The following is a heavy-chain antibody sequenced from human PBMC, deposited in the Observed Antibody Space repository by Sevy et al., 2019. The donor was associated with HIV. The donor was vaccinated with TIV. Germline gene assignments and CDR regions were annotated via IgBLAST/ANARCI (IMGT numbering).Heavy chain of an antibody. CDR3: ATDPGITGTKNY. Sequence: ASVKVSCKVSGYTLTELSMHWVRQAPGKGLEWMGGFDPEDGETIYAQKFQGRVTTTEDTSTDTAYMELSSLRSEDTAVYYCATDPGITGTKNYWGQGTLVTVSS. J-gene: IGHJ4*02. CDR2: FDPEDGET. D-gene: IGHD1-7*01. V-gene: IGHV1-24*01. CDR1: GYTLTELS.